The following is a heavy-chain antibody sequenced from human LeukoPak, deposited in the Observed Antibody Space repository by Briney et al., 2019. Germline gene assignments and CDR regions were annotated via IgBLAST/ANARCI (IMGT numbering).Heavy chain of an antibody. D-gene: IGHD2-15*01. CDR2: INHSGST. J-gene: IGHJ4*02. Sequence: SETLSLTCAVYGGSFSGYYWSWIRQPPGKGLEWIGEINHSGSTNYNPSLKSRVTISVDTSKNQFSLKLSSVTAADTAVYYCASWYCSGGSCSHPSQIQFDYWGQGTLVTVSP. V-gene: IGHV4-34*01. CDR3: ASWYCSGGSCSHPSQIQFDY. CDR1: GGSFSGYY.